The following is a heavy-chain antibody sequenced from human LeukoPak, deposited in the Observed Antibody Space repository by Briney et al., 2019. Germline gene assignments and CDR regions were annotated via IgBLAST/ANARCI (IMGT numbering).Heavy chain of an antibody. CDR2: ISGSGGST. CDR1: GFTFSSYA. D-gene: IGHD3-10*01. J-gene: IGHJ4*02. CDR3: ATTRYNYGYYFDY. Sequence: AGGSLRLSCAASGFTFSSYAMSWVRQAPGKGLEWVSGISGSGGSTYYADSVKGRFTISRDNSKNTLYLQMDSLRVEDTAVYYCATTRYNYGYYFDYWGQGTLVTVSS. V-gene: IGHV3-23*01.